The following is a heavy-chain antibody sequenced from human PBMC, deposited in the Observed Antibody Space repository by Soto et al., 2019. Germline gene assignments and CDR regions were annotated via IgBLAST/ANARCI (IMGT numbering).Heavy chain of an antibody. CDR2: INHSGST. CDR1: GGSFSGYY. V-gene: IGHV4-34*01. Sequence: PSETLSLTCALYGGSFSGYYWSWIRQPPGKGLEWIGEINHSGSTNYNPSRKSRVTLSLDKSKNQFSLKLTSVTAADTAVYFCAREQICNVVKCSNWFDPWGQGTLVTAPQ. J-gene: IGHJ5*02. D-gene: IGHD2-8*01. CDR3: AREQICNVVKCSNWFDP.